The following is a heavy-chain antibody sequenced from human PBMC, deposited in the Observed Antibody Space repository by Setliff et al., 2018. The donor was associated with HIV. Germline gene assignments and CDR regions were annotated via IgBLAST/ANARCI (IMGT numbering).Heavy chain of an antibody. D-gene: IGHD1-1*01. CDR1: GYTFNNYD. CDR2: IVPILGIA. J-gene: IGHJ5*02. CDR3: AGGLVSQKVPFDP. Sequence: SVKVSCKASGYTFNNYDINWVRQATGQGLEWMGAIVPILGIANSAQKFQGRVTITTDESTNTAYMELSSLGSEDTAVYYCAGGLVSQKVPFDPWGQGTLVTVSS. V-gene: IGHV1-69*10.